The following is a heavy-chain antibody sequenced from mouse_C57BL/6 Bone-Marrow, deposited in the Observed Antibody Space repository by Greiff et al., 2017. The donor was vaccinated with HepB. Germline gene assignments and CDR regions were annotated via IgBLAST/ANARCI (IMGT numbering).Heavy chain of an antibody. CDR3: ARPITTVVSLYFDV. D-gene: IGHD1-1*01. CDR2: ISSGSSTI. J-gene: IGHJ1*03. CDR1: GFTFSDYG. Sequence: EVKLVESGGGLVKPGGSLKLSCAASGFTFSDYGMHWVRQAPEKGLEWVAYISSGSSTIYYAETVKGRFTISRDNAKNTLFLQMTSLSSEDTAMYYCARPITTVVSLYFDVWGTGTTVTVSS. V-gene: IGHV5-17*01.